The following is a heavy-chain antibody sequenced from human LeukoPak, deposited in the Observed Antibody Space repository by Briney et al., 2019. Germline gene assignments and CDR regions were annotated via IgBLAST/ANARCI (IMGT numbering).Heavy chain of an antibody. J-gene: IGHJ4*02. CDR3: AREGYDSL. D-gene: IGHD3-3*01. CDR2: IYTSGST. Sequence: SETLSLTCTVSGGSISSGNYYWSWIRQPAGKGLEWIGHIYTSGSTNYNPSLKSRVTISVDTSKNQFSLKLSSVTAAGTAVYYCAREGYDSLWGQGTLVTVSS. CDR1: GGSISSGNYY. V-gene: IGHV4-61*09.